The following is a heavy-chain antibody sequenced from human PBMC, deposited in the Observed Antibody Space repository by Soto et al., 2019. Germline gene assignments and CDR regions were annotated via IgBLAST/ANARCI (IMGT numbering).Heavy chain of an antibody. D-gene: IGHD4-4*01. CDR1: SLSGYF. Sequence: SLSGYFWTWIRQPPGKGLEWIGEINHSGSTNYNPSLKSRVTISVDTSKNQFSLKLSSVTAADTAVYYCARGSYSNYICCYYYYMDVWGKGTTVTVSS. CDR3: ARGSYSNYICCYYYYMDV. J-gene: IGHJ6*03. V-gene: IGHV4-34*01. CDR2: INHSGST.